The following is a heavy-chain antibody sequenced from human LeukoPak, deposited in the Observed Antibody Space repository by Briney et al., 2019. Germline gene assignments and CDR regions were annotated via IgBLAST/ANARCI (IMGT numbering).Heavy chain of an antibody. CDR3: ARDNYRLVRGVIITPLYYYGMDV. J-gene: IGHJ6*04. CDR2: IMQDRSEK. V-gene: IGHV3-7*03. CDR1: GLTFSSYW. Sequence: TGGSLRLSCAASGLTFSSYWMSWVRQAPGKGLEWVANIMQDRSEKYYVDSVKGRFTISRDNAKNSLYLQMNSLRAEDTAVYYCARDNYRLVRGVIITPLYYYGMDVWGKGTTVTVSS. D-gene: IGHD3-10*01.